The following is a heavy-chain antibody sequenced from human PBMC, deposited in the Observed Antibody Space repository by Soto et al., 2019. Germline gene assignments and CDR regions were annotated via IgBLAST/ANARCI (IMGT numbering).Heavy chain of an antibody. CDR2: FSATSENT. Sequence: EVQLFESGGGLVQPGGSLRLSCVGSGFFFSSYTMTWVRQAPGTGLEWVSSFSATSENTYYADSVRDRFTISRDNSKNTLFLQMNSLTAEDTAMYYCAKARDQQWVRLPFDYWGQGILVIVSS. J-gene: IGHJ4*02. D-gene: IGHD6-19*01. CDR3: AKARDQQWVRLPFDY. V-gene: IGHV3-23*01. CDR1: GFFFSSYT.